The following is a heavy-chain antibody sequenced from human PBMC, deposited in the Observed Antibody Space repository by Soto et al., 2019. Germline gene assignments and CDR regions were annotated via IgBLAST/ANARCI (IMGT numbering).Heavy chain of an antibody. CDR2: IIPIFGTA. J-gene: IGHJ3*02. Sequence: ASVKVSCKASGGTFSSYAISWVRQAPGQGLEWMGGIIPIFGTANYAQKFQGRVTITADESTSTAYMELSSLRSEDTAVYYCARVVATIPRGAFDIWGQGTMVTVSS. CDR1: GGTFSSYA. CDR3: ARVVATIPRGAFDI. V-gene: IGHV1-69*13. D-gene: IGHD5-12*01.